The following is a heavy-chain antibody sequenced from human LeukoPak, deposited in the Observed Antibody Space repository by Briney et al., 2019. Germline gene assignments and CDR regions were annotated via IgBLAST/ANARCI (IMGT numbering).Heavy chain of an antibody. CDR3: AKAGGYSYGKLDY. CDR1: GFTFNRRG. J-gene: IGHJ4*02. D-gene: IGHD5-18*01. CDR2: IRYDGSNK. V-gene: IGHV3-30*02. Sequence: GGSLRLSCAASGFTFNRRGMHWVRQAPGKGLEWVAFIRYDGSNKYYADSVKGRFTISRDNSKNTLYLQMNSLRAEDTAVYYCAKAGGYSYGKLDYWGQGTLVTVSS.